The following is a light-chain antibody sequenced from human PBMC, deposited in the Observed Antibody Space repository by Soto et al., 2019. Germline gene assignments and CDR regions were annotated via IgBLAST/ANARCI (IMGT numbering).Light chain of an antibody. CDR3: QQYGSSPLT. Sequence: EIVLTQSPDTLSLSPGERATLSCRASQSVRSNYLAWYPQKPGQAPRFLIYDASSRATGIPDRFSGSGSGTDFTLTISRLEPEDFAVYYCQQYGSSPLTFGGGTKVEIK. V-gene: IGKV3-20*01. J-gene: IGKJ4*01. CDR1: QSVRSNY. CDR2: DAS.